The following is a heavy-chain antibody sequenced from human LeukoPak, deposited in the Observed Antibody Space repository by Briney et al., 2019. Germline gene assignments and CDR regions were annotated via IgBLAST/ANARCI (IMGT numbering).Heavy chain of an antibody. V-gene: IGHV3-48*03. D-gene: IGHD6-19*01. CDR1: GFTFATYD. CDR3: ASAGYSSGWYVFDS. CDR2: ISRIGGTL. Sequence: TGGSLRLSCAASGFTFATYDMNWVREAPGKGLEWGSYISRIGGTLYYPDSVKGRVAISADNTKSSLYLQMNSLRAEKTRSYYCASAGYSSGWYVFDSWGQETLVTVSS. J-gene: IGHJ4*02.